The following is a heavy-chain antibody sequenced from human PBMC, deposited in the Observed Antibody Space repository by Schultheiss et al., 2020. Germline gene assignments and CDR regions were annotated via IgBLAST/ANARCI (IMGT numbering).Heavy chain of an antibody. D-gene: IGHD4-17*01. CDR2: LSGSGIHT. Sequence: GGSLRLSCAASGFTFTNYPMNWVRQAPGKGLEWVSGLSGSGIHTYYADSVKGRFTISRDNSKNTLYLQMTSLRAEDTAIYYCAKDYGQATVTTYPDYWGQGTLVTFSS. V-gene: IGHV3-23*01. J-gene: IGHJ4*02. CDR3: AKDYGQATVTTYPDY. CDR1: GFTFTNYP.